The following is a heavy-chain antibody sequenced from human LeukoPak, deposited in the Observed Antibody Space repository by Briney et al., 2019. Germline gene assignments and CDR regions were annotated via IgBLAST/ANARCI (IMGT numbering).Heavy chain of an antibody. CDR3: ATATNFYSSGYYPFDY. V-gene: IGHV3-21*01. CDR1: GFTFSSYS. D-gene: IGHD3-22*01. J-gene: IGHJ4*02. CDR2: ISSSSSYT. Sequence: GGSLRLSCAASGFTFSSYSMNWVRQAPGKGLEWVSSISSSSSYTYYADSVKGRFTISRDNAKNSLYLQMNSLRAEDTAVYYCATATNFYSSGYYPFDYWGQGTLVTVSS.